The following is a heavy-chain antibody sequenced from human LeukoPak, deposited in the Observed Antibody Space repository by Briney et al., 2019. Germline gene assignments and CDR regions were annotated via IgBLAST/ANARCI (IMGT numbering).Heavy chain of an antibody. CDR3: ACIAVAGTGSYYFDY. J-gene: IGHJ4*02. CDR1: GFTFSDYY. Sequence: GGSLRLSCAAFGFTFSDYYMSWIRQAPGKGLEWVSYISSSGSTIYYADSVKGRFTISRDNAKNSLYLQMNSLRAEDTAVYYCACIAVAGTGSYYFDYWGQGTLVTVSS. V-gene: IGHV3-11*01. CDR2: ISSSGSTI. D-gene: IGHD6-19*01.